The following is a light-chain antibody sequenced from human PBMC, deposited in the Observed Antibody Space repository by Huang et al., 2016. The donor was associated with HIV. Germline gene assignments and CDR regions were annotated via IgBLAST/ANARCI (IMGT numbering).Light chain of an antibody. CDR3: QQSYTTPRT. J-gene: IGKJ3*01. Sequence: DIQMTQSPSSLSASVGDRVTITCRASQSISSYLNWYQQKPGKAPRLLIYGASSLQSGVPSRFSGSESETDFTLTISSLQPEDFATYYCQQSYTTPRTFGPGTKVDF. CDR2: GAS. CDR1: QSISSY. V-gene: IGKV1-39*01.